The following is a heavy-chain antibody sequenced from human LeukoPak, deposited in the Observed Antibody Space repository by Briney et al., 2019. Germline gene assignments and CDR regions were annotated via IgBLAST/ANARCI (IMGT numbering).Heavy chain of an antibody. Sequence: SETLSLTCTVSGVSISSSYSYWGWIRQPPGMGLEWIGSIYYTGNTYYNASLKSQVSISIDTSKNQFSLKLTSVTAADTAVYYCARDQGRSYGSWFDYWGQGTLVTVSS. J-gene: IGHJ4*02. CDR3: ARDQGRSYGSWFDY. D-gene: IGHD5-18*01. CDR1: GVSISSSYSY. CDR2: IYYTGNT. V-gene: IGHV4-39*02.